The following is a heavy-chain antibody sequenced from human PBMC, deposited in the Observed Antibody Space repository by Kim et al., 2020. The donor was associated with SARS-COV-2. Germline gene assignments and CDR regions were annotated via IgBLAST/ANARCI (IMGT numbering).Heavy chain of an antibody. V-gene: IGHV3-33*05. CDR2: ISYDGSNK. Sequence: GGSLRLSCAASGFTFSSYGMHWVRQAPGKGLEWVAVISYDGSNKYYADSVKGRFTISRDNSKNTLYLQMNSLRAEDTAVYYCARGRWVDSSWYFDYWGQGTLVTVSS. CDR1: GFTFSSYG. J-gene: IGHJ4*02. CDR3: ARGRWVDSSWYFDY. D-gene: IGHD6-13*01.